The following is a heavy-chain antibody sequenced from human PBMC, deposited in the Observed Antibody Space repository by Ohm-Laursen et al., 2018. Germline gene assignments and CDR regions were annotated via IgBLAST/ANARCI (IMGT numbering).Heavy chain of an antibody. J-gene: IGHJ4*02. Sequence: SETLSLTCTVSGGSIGSYYWSWIRQPPGKGLEWIGYIYNSGSTNYNPSLKSRVTISVDTSKNQFSLKLSSVTAADTAMYYCATSSSWSDYWGQGTLVTVSS. CDR3: ATSSSWSDY. V-gene: IGHV4-59*08. CDR1: GGSIGSYY. D-gene: IGHD6-13*01. CDR2: IYNSGST.